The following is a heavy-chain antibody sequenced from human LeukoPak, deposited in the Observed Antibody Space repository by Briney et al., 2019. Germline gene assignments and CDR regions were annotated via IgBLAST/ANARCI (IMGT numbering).Heavy chain of an antibody. CDR3: ASDMVRKVTRHY. D-gene: IGHD3-10*01. J-gene: IGHJ4*02. Sequence: GGSLRLSCAASGFTFSSYSMNWVRQAPGKGLEWVSSISSSSSYIYYADSVKGRFTISRDNAKNSLYLQMNSLRAEDTAVYYCASDMVRKVTRHYWGQGTLVTVSS. CDR2: ISSSSSYI. V-gene: IGHV3-21*01. CDR1: GFTFSSYS.